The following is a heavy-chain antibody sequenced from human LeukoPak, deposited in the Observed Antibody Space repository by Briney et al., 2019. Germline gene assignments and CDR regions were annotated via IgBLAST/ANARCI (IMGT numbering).Heavy chain of an antibody. V-gene: IGHV4-59*01. Sequence: SETLSLTCTVSGGSISSYYWSWIRQPPGKGLGWIGYIYYSGSTNYNPSLKSRVTISVDTSKNQFSLMLSSVTAADTAVYYCARESEWLNLDYWGQGSLVTVSS. J-gene: IGHJ4*02. CDR1: GGSISSYY. CDR2: IYYSGST. CDR3: ARESEWLNLDY. D-gene: IGHD6-19*01.